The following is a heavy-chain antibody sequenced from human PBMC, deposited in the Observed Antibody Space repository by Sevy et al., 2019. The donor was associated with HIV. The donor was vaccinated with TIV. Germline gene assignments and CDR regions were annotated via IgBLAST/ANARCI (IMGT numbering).Heavy chain of an antibody. CDR3: AREGCTKPHDY. J-gene: IGHJ4*02. CDR2: LSFGCGEI. CDR1: GFTFSKYS. D-gene: IGHD2-8*01. V-gene: IGHV3-23*01. Sequence: GGSLRLSCAASGFTFSKYSISWGRQPPGKGLEWVSTLSFGCGEINYADSVKGRFTISRDNSKSSVYLQMNNLRPEDTAVYYCAREGCTKPHDYWGQGTLVTVSS.